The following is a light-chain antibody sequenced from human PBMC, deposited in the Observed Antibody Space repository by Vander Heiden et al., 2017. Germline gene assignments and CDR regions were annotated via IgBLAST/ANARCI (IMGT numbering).Light chain of an antibody. CDR3: QSYDRTLSAVI. Sequence: QSALTQPPSVSGAPGQRVSIPCTGSSSNIWACFDVHWCQHVPGTAPTRLISGNTNWHSGVPDRFSGSKSDTSASLAITGLQPEDEATYYGQSYDRTLSAVIFGGGTKLTVL. V-gene: IGLV1-40*01. J-gene: IGLJ2*01. CDR1: SSNIWACFD. CDR2: GNT.